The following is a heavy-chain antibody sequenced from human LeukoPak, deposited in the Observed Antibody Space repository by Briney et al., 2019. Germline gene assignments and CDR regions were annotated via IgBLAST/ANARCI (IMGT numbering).Heavy chain of an antibody. V-gene: IGHV3-7*01. J-gene: IGHJ5*02. CDR2: INQDGSGK. CDR3: ARTQLNGSRAP. Sequence: GGSLRLSCAASGFSIGPYWMTWARQAPGKGLEWVPNINQDGSGKSYVDSVKGRFTISRDNAKNSLYLQMNGLRADDTAVYYCARTQLNGSRAPWGQGTLVTVSS. D-gene: IGHD3-10*01. CDR1: GFSIGPYW.